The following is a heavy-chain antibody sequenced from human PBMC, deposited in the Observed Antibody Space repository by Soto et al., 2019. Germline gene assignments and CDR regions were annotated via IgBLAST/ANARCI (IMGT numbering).Heavy chain of an antibody. CDR1: GGSISSYY. J-gene: IGHJ4*02. V-gene: IGHV4-59*01. D-gene: IGHD2-15*01. CDR3: ARGGGYDSFDF. CDR2: IYYSGST. Sequence: SETLSLTCTVSGGSISSYYWSWIRQPPGKGLEWIGYIYYSGSTNYNPSLKSRVTISVDTSKNQFSLKLSSVTAADTAVYYCARGGGYDSFDFWGQGIQVTVSS.